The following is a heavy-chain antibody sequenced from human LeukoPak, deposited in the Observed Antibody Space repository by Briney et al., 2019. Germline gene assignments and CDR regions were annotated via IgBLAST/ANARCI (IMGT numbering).Heavy chain of an antibody. CDR2: IYHSGST. CDR3: ARWVLERRSIVLDY. J-gene: IGHJ4*02. V-gene: IGHV4-30-2*02. Sequence: PSETLSLTCAVSGGSISSGGYSWSWIRQPPGKGLEWIVYIYHSGSTYYNPSLKSRVTISVDRSKNQFSLKLSSVTAADTAVYYCARWVLERRSIVLDYWGQGTLVTVSS. CDR1: GGSISSGGYS. D-gene: IGHD1-1*01.